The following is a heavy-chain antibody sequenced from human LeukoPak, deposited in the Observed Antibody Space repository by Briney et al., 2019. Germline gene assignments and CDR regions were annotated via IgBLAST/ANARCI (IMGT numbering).Heavy chain of an antibody. Sequence: SVKVFCKASGGTFSSYAISWVRQAPGQGLEWMGRIIPIFGIANYAQKFQGRVTITADKSTSTAYMELSSLRSEDTAVYYCARDRRIAAASYYYGMDVWGQGTTVTVSS. CDR1: GGTFSSYA. J-gene: IGHJ6*02. D-gene: IGHD6-13*01. CDR2: IIPIFGIA. V-gene: IGHV1-69*04. CDR3: ARDRRIAAASYYYGMDV.